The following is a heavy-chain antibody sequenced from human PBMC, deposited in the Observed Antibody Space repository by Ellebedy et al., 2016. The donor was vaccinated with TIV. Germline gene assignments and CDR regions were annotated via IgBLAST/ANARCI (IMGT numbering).Heavy chain of an antibody. CDR1: GTSISNNN. V-gene: IGHV4-59*08. CDR2: IYSSGRA. Sequence: SETLSLTXTVSGTSISNNNWNWIRQSPGKGLEWIGYIYSSGRAKYNPSLESRVTMSVDTSKNQISLKLKSVTAADTALYFCARHDRVDVWGQGTTVTVSS. CDR3: ARHDRVDV. J-gene: IGHJ6*02. D-gene: IGHD3-16*02.